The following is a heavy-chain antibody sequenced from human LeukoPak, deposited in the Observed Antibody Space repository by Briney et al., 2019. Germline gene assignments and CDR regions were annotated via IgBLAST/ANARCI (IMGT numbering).Heavy chain of an antibody. CDR3: AREVLDYYDSSGYSY. D-gene: IGHD3-22*01. J-gene: IGHJ4*02. V-gene: IGHV1-46*01. CDR1: GYTFTSYY. Sequence: GASVKVSCKASGYTFTSYYMHWVRQAPGQGLEWMGIINPSGGSTSYAQKFQGRVTMTRDTSTSTVYMELSSLRSEDTAVYYCAREVLDYYDSSGYSYWGQGILVTVSS. CDR2: INPSGGST.